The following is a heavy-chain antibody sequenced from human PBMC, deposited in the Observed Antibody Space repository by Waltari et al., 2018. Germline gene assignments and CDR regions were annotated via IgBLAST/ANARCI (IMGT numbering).Heavy chain of an antibody. D-gene: IGHD2-2*03. CDR3: ATVWIRRLDY. CDR1: GYNIPELS. CDR2: FDPEDGET. V-gene: IGHV1-24*01. J-gene: IGHJ4*02. Sequence: QVQLVQSGAEVKKPGAPVKASCKVSGYNIPELSMHWVRKAPGKGLEWMGGFDPEDGETIYAQKFQGRVTMTEDTSTDTAYMELSSLRSEDTAVYYCATVWIRRLDYWGQGTLVTVSS.